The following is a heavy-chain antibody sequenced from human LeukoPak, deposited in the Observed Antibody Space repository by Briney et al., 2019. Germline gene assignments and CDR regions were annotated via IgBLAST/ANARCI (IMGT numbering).Heavy chain of an antibody. Sequence: KSSETLTLTCTVSGYSISSGYYWGWIRQPPGKGLEWIGSISHSGSTYFNPSLKSRVTMSMDTSKNQFSLNLSSVTAADTAVYYCARHLDPGGDAFDIWGQGTMVTVSS. CDR2: ISHSGST. CDR1: GYSISSGYY. V-gene: IGHV4-38-2*02. D-gene: IGHD3-16*01. CDR3: ARHLDPGGDAFDI. J-gene: IGHJ3*02.